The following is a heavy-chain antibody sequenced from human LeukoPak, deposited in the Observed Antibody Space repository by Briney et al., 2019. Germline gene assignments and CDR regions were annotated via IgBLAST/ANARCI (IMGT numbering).Heavy chain of an antibody. Sequence: PGGSVRLSCAASGFTFSDYWMSWVRQAPGKGLEWVANIQQDGSEKYYVDSVKGRFTISRDNATKSLFLQVSSLRGEDTAVYYCARDRGFSYGIDFWGQGTLVTVSS. CDR2: IQQDGSEK. V-gene: IGHV3-7*04. CDR3: ARDRGFSYGIDF. CDR1: GFTFSDYW. D-gene: IGHD5-18*01. J-gene: IGHJ4*02.